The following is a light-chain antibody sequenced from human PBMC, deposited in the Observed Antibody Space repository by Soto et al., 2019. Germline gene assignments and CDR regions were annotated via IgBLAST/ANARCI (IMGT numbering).Light chain of an antibody. CDR1: QSISRW. Sequence: DIQIPPSPATLSASVVASVTITGRASQSISRWLTWYQQKPGKAPKLLIYEASNLESGVPSRFSGSGSGTEFTLTIGGLQPDDCATDYGQQLNSYPITFGQGTRLEIK. J-gene: IGKJ5*01. CDR2: EAS. CDR3: QQLNSYPIT. V-gene: IGKV1-5*01.